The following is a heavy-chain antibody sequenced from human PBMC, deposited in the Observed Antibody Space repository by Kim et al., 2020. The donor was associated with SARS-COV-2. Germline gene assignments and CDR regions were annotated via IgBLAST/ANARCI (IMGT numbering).Heavy chain of an antibody. V-gene: IGHV3-33*05. D-gene: IGHD5-12*01. Sequence: GGSLRLSCAASGFTFSSYGMHWVRQAPGKGLEWVAVISYDGSNKYYADSVKGRFTISRDNSKNTLYLQMNSLRAEDTAVYYCARGDRYSGYDQYYWYFDLWGRGTLVTVSS. CDR1: GFTFSSYG. CDR2: ISYDGSNK. J-gene: IGHJ2*01. CDR3: ARGDRYSGYDQYYWYFDL.